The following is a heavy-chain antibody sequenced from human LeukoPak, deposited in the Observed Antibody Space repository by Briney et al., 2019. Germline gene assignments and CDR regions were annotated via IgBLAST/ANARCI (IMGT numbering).Heavy chain of an antibody. CDR3: ARAYYYDSSAASPFDY. V-gene: IGHV3-30*04. Sequence: GGSLRLSCAASGFTFSSYAMHWVRQAPGNGLEWVAVISYDGSNKYYADSVKGRFTISRDNCKNTLYLQMNSLRAEDTAVYYCARAYYYDSSAASPFDYWGQGTLVTVSS. D-gene: IGHD3-22*01. CDR2: ISYDGSNK. J-gene: IGHJ4*02. CDR1: GFTFSSYA.